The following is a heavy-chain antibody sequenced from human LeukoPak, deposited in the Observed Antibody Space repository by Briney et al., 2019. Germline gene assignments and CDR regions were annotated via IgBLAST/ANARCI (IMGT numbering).Heavy chain of an antibody. J-gene: IGHJ5*02. CDR3: AKYYGDFVGWFDP. V-gene: IGHV4-4*02. D-gene: IGHD4-17*01. CDR1: GGSISSSNW. CDR2: IYHSGST. Sequence: SGTLSLTCAVSGGSISSSNWWSWVRQPPGKGLEWIGEIYHSGSTNYNPSLKSRVTISVDKSKNQFSLKLSSVTAADTAVYYCAKYYGDFVGWFDPWGRGTLVTVSS.